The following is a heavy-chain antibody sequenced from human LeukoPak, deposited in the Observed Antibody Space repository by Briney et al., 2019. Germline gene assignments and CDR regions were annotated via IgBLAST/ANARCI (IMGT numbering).Heavy chain of an antibody. D-gene: IGHD3-10*01. J-gene: IGHJ3*02. Sequence: GGSPRLSCAASGFTFSNYAMSWVRQAPGKGLEWVSGISGSGGSTYYADSVKGRFTISRDNSQNTLYLQMNSLRVEDTAVFYCAKRYGSGTYLSAFDIWGQGTMVTVSS. CDR2: ISGSGGST. V-gene: IGHV3-23*01. CDR1: GFTFSNYA. CDR3: AKRYGSGTYLSAFDI.